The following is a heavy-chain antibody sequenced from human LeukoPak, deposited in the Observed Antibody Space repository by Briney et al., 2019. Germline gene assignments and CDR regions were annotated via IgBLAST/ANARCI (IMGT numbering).Heavy chain of an antibody. V-gene: IGHV1-69*01. D-gene: IGHD6-19*01. CDR2: IIPVFGTA. Sequence: SVKVSCKASGGTFSSYAISWVRQAPGQGLEWMGGIIPVFGTANYAQKFQGRVTITADESTSTAYMELSSLRSEDTAVYYCARSSRYSSGWYEGYYYGMDVWGQGTTVTVSS. CDR3: ARSSRYSSGWYEGYYYGMDV. J-gene: IGHJ6*02. CDR1: GGTFSSYA.